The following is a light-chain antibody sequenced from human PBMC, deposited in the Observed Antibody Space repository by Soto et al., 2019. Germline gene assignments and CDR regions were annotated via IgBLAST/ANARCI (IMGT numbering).Light chain of an antibody. CDR3: HQYGSSPPT. CDR1: QSITSYY. Sequence: EIVLTQSPATLSLSPGGRATLSCRASQSITSYYLAWYQQKPGQAPRLLICGASSRATGIPDRFSGSGSGTDFTLTISGLEPEDFAVYYCHQYGSSPPTFGQGTKLEIK. J-gene: IGKJ2*01. V-gene: IGKV3-20*01. CDR2: GAS.